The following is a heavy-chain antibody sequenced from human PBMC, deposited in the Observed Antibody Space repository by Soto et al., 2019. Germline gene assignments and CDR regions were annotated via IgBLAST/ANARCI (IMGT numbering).Heavy chain of an antibody. CDR3: AEASNYYDSSGYYLPNWFDP. J-gene: IGHJ5*02. D-gene: IGHD3-22*01. V-gene: IGHV1-69*13. CDR2: IIPIFGTA. CDR1: GGTFSSYA. Sequence: SVKVSCKASGGTFSSYAISWVRQAPGQGLEWMGGIIPIFGTANYAQKFQGRVTITADESTSTAYMELSSLRSEDTAVYYCAEASNYYDSSGYYLPNWFDPWGQATLVTVSS.